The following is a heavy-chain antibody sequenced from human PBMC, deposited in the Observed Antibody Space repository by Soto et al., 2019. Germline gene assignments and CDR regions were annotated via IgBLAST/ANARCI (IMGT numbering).Heavy chain of an antibody. J-gene: IGHJ6*02. V-gene: IGHV2-5*01. D-gene: IGHD2-2*01. CDR2: IYWNDDK. CDR1: GFSLSTSGVG. Sequence: SGPTLVNPTQTLTLTCTFSGFSLSTSGVGVGWIRQPPGKALEWLALIYWNDDKRFSPSLKSRLTITQDTSLSPVVLTMTIMDPLGTATYYCARRDIVVVRAAISCWLDVWGQGAPVTVSS. CDR3: ARRDIVVVRAAISCWLDV.